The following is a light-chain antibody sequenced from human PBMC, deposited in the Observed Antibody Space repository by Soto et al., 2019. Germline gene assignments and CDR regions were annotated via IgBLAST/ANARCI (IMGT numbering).Light chain of an antibody. J-gene: IGLJ1*01. Sequence: LTQPASVARSPGQSITISCTGTSSDVGGYNYVSWYQQHPGKAPKLMIYDVSNRPSGVSNRFSGSKSGNTASLTISGLQAEDEADYYCSSYTSSSTHNYVFGTGTKSP. CDR2: DVS. V-gene: IGLV2-14*01. CDR1: SSDVGGYNY. CDR3: SSYTSSSTHNYV.